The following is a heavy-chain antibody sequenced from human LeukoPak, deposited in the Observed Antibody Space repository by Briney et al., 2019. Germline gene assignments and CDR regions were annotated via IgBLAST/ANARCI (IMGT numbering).Heavy chain of an antibody. CDR2: IKQDGSEK. CDR3: ARDGLEMATIPDAFDI. Sequence: GGSLRLSCAASGFTFSIYAMSWVRQAPGKGLEWVANIKQDGSEKYYVDSVKGRFTISRDNVKNSLYLQMNGLRAEDTAVYYCARDGLEMATIPDAFDIWGQGTMVTVSS. J-gene: IGHJ3*02. CDR1: GFTFSIYA. V-gene: IGHV3-7*01. D-gene: IGHD5-24*01.